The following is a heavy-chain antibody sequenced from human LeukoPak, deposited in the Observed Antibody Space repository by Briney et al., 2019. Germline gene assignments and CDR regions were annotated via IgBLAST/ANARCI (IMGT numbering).Heavy chain of an antibody. D-gene: IGHD6-13*01. Sequence: PSETLSLTSTVSGSSISSGYYWAWIRQPPGKGLEWIGSIHHSGITHYNPSLKSRVTIAVDTSKNQFSLKLNSVTAADTAVYYCARSVASSWYYFDYWGQGTLVTVSS. CDR1: GSSISSGYY. J-gene: IGHJ4*02. V-gene: IGHV4-38-2*02. CDR3: ARSVASSWYYFDY. CDR2: IHHSGIT.